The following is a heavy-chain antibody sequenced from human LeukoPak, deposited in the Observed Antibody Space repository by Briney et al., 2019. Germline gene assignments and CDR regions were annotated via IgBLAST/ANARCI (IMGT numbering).Heavy chain of an antibody. V-gene: IGHV3-48*03. CDR1: GFTFSSYE. J-gene: IGHJ4*02. Sequence: GGSLRLSCAASGFTFSSYEMNWVRQAPGKGLEWVSYIISSGSSIYYADSVKGRFTISRDNAKSSLYLQMNSLRVEDTAVYYCATDGYCSGGSCSIAAFDYWGQGTLVTVSS. CDR2: IISSGSSI. CDR3: ATDGYCSGGSCSIAAFDY. D-gene: IGHD2-15*01.